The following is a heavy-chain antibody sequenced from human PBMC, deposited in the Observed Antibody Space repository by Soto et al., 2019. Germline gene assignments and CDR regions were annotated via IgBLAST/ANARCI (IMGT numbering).Heavy chain of an antibody. J-gene: IGHJ4*02. Sequence: HPGGSLRLSCAASGFTFDDYAMHWVRQAPGKGLEWVSGISWNSGSIGYADSVKGRFTISRDNAKNSLYLQMNSLRAEDTALYYCAKHPSRPLVRGVVASYWGQGTLVTVSS. D-gene: IGHD3-10*01. CDR1: GFTFDDYA. CDR2: ISWNSGSI. V-gene: IGHV3-9*01. CDR3: AKHPSRPLVRGVVASY.